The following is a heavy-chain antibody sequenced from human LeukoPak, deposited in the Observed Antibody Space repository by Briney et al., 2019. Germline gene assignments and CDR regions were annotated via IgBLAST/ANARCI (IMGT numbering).Heavy chain of an antibody. CDR3: ARDHRESFYDFWSAFDP. Sequence: PSQTLSLTCIVSGGSISSGNYYWSWIRQPAGKGLEWIGRIYTSGSTNYNPSLKSRLTISLDTSKNQFSLKLSPVTAADTAVYYCARDHRESFYDFWSAFDPWGQGTLVTVSS. D-gene: IGHD3-3*01. CDR1: GGSISSGNYY. CDR2: IYTSGST. V-gene: IGHV4-61*02. J-gene: IGHJ5*02.